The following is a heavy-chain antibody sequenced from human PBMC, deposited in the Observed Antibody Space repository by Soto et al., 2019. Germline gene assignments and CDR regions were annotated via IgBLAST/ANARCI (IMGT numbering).Heavy chain of an antibody. CDR3: AATGYTYGYHFDH. CDR2: IDPSDSST. V-gene: IGHV5-10-1*01. J-gene: IGHJ4*02. Sequence: RGESLKISCKGSGYTFTSYWITWVRQMPGKGLEWMGRIDPSDSSTNYSPSFQGHVTISTDKSISTAHLQWSSLKVSDTAMYYCAATGYTYGYHFDHWGQGTQVTVSS. CDR1: GYTFTSYW. D-gene: IGHD5-18*01.